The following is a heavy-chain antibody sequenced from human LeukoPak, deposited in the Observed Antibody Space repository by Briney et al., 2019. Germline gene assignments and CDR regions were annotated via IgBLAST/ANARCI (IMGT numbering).Heavy chain of an antibody. CDR2: IRYDGSNK. D-gene: IGHD2-2*01. CDR1: GFTFSGYG. Sequence: GGSLRLSCAASGFTFSGYGMHWVRQAPGKGLEWVAFIRYDGSNKYYADSVKGRFTISRDNSKNTLYLQMNSLRAEDTAVYYCAKDGPDIVVVPAVPVLTNYYMDVWGKGTTVTVSS. CDR3: AKDGPDIVVVPAVPVLTNYYMDV. V-gene: IGHV3-30*02. J-gene: IGHJ6*03.